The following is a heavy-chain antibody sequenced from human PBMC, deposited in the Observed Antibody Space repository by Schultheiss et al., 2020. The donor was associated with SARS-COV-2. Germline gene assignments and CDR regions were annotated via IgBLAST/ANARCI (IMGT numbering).Heavy chain of an antibody. J-gene: IGHJ5*02. CDR2: INSDGSST. Sequence: GESLKISCAASGFTFSSYWMHWVRQAPGKGLVWVSRINSDGSSTSYADSVKGRFTISRDNAKNTLYLQMNSLRAEDTAVYYCARASSYGTPPMFDPWGQGTLVTVSS. CDR1: GFTFSSYW. D-gene: IGHD1-14*01. V-gene: IGHV3-74*01. CDR3: ARASSYGTPPMFDP.